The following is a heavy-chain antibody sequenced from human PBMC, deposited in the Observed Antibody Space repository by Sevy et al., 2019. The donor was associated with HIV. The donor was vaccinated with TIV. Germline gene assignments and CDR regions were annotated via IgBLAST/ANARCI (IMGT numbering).Heavy chain of an antibody. V-gene: IGHV3-23*01. CDR3: AKERGDYDILTGTFDY. J-gene: IGHJ4*02. CDR2: ISGSGGNT. D-gene: IGHD3-9*01. CDR1: GFTFSSYA. Sequence: GGSLRLSCAASGFTFSSYAMSWVRQAPGKGLEWVSAISGSGGNTYYADSVKGRFTISRDNSKNTLYLQMNSLRAEDTAVYYCAKERGDYDILTGTFDYWGQGTLVTVSS.